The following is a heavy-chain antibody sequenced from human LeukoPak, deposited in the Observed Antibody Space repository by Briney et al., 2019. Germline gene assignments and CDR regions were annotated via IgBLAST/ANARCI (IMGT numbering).Heavy chain of an antibody. J-gene: IGHJ4*02. CDR2: ISAYNGNT. V-gene: IGHV1-18*01. Sequence: ASVKVSCKASGYTFTSYGISWVRQAPGQGLEWMGWISAYNGNTNYAQKLQGRVTMTTDTSTSTAYMELRGLRSDDTAVYYCARDHPERATHQSDYWGQGTLVTVSS. CDR3: ARDHPERATHQSDY. D-gene: IGHD6-25*01. CDR1: GYTFTSYG.